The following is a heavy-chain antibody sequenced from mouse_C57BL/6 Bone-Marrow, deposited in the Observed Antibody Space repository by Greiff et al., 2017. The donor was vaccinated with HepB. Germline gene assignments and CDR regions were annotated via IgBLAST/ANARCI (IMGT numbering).Heavy chain of an antibody. Sequence: DVMLVESGGGLVQPGGSLKLSCAASGFTFSDYYMYWVRQTPEKRLEWVAYISNGGGSTYYPDTVKGRFTISRDNAKNTLYLQMSRLKSEDTAMYYCARHTVALDYWGQGTTLTVSS. CDR3: ARHTVALDY. CDR1: GFTFSDYY. CDR2: ISNGGGST. J-gene: IGHJ2*01. D-gene: IGHD1-1*01. V-gene: IGHV5-12*01.